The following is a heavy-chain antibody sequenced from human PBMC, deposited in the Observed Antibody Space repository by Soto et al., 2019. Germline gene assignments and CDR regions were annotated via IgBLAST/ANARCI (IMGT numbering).Heavy chain of an antibody. Sequence: SETLSLTCAVYGGSFSGYYWSWIRQPPGKGLEWIGEINHSGSTNYNPSLKSRVTISVDTSKNQFSLKLSSVTAADTAVYYCARGPDQESSSPKWGDYWGQGTLVTVSS. J-gene: IGHJ4*02. CDR3: ARGPDQESSSPKWGDY. CDR1: GGSFSGYY. D-gene: IGHD6-6*01. CDR2: INHSGST. V-gene: IGHV4-34*01.